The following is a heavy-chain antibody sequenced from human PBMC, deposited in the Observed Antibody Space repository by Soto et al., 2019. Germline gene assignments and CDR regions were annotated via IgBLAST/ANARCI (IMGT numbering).Heavy chain of an antibody. CDR2: TIPIFDTP. Sequence: QVSWQASEGTFGPSGISWLRQAPGQGLECMGGTIPIFDTPHYAQKFRDRVTITADATSTAYMELTSLTSEDTATYYCARDREDGAGTKYNWFDSWGQGTLVTVS. CDR1: EGTFGPSG. D-gene: IGHD3-10*01. V-gene: IGHV1-69*01. CDR3: ARDREDGAGTKYNWFDS. J-gene: IGHJ5*01.